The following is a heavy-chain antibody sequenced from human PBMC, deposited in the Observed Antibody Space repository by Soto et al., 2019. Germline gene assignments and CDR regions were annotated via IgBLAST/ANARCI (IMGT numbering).Heavy chain of an antibody. D-gene: IGHD4-17*01. Sequence: GGSLRLSCAASGFTFSSYGMHWVRQAPGKGLEWVAVISYDGSNKYYADSVKGRFTISRDNSKNTLYLQMNSLRAEDTAVYYCAKDYGDYSYFDYWGQGTLVTVSS. CDR2: ISYDGSNK. CDR3: AKDYGDYSYFDY. CDR1: GFTFSSYG. V-gene: IGHV3-30*18. J-gene: IGHJ4*02.